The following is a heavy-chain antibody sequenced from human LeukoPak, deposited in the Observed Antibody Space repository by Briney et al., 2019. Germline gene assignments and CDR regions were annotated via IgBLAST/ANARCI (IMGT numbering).Heavy chain of an antibody. V-gene: IGHV4-59*01. Sequence: PSETLSLTCTVSGASISGWYWSWIRQPPGKGLEWIGYVYGSGYTNYSPSLKSRVTMSIDTSKNHFSLKLTSVTAADTATYYCARETSLAGFASGLGFNYWGQGILVTVSS. CDR1: GASISGWY. CDR3: ARETSLAGFASGLGFNY. CDR2: VYGSGYT. D-gene: IGHD6-19*01. J-gene: IGHJ4*02.